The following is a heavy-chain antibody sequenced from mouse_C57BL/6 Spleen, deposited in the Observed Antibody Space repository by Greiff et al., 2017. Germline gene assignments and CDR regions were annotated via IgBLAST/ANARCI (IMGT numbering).Heavy chain of an antibody. Sequence: EVQLVESGGGLVKPGGSLKLSCAASGFTFSSYAMSWVRQTPEKRLEWVATISDGGSYTYYPDNVKGRFPISRDNAKNNLYLQKSHLKSEDTAMYYCARLGGSYGNYERRYYAMDYWGQGTSVTVSS. D-gene: IGHD2-1*01. J-gene: IGHJ4*01. CDR1: GFTFSSYA. CDR2: ISDGGSYT. CDR3: ARLGGSYGNYERRYYAMDY. V-gene: IGHV5-4*01.